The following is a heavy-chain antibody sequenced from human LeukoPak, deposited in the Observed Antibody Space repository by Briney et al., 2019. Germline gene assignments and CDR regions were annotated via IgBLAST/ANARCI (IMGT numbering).Heavy chain of an antibody. CDR3: ARGRYGAGSLHDY. J-gene: IGHJ4*02. CDR1: GFTFSTYS. D-gene: IGHD3-10*01. V-gene: IGHV3-48*01. CDR2: ISSSSSNI. Sequence: PGGSLRLSCAASGFTFSTYSMNWVRQAPGKGLEWVSYISSSSSNIYYADSVNGRFTISRDNAKNSLYLQMNSLRAEDTAVYYCARGRYGAGSLHDYWGQGALVTVSS.